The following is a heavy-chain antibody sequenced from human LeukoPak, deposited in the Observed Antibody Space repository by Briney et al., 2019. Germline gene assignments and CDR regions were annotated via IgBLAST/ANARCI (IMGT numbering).Heavy chain of an antibody. J-gene: IGHJ4*02. Sequence: SETLSLTCTVSGGSISSYYWSWIRQPPGKGLEWIGYIYYSGSTNYNPSLKSRVTISVDTSKNQFSLKLGSVTAADTAVYYCARLYCGGDCFDYWGQGTLVTVSS. CDR2: IYYSGST. D-gene: IGHD2-21*01. CDR1: GGSISSYY. V-gene: IGHV4-59*01. CDR3: ARLYCGGDCFDY.